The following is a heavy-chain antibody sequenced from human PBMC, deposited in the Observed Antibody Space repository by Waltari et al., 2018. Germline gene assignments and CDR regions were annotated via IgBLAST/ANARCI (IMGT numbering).Heavy chain of an antibody. CDR3: ARNRKIIAAGWGRDLDY. CDR1: GFSFSNYE. V-gene: IGHV3-48*03. D-gene: IGHD6-13*01. Sequence: EVQLVESGGGLVQTGGSVRLCCEVSGFSFSNYEMSWVRQAPGKGLEWFSYTTSSGSSTQYANSVRGRFTISRDNAKNSLYLQLNNLGAEDTAVYYCARNRKIIAAGWGRDLDYWGQGTLVIVSS. J-gene: IGHJ4*02. CDR2: TTSSGSST.